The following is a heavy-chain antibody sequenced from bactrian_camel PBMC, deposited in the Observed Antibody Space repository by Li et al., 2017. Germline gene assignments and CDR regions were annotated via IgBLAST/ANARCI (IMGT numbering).Heavy chain of an antibody. D-gene: IGHD3*01. CDR1: GVTDRRHC. CDR3: AKDVSASYMMGYTD. J-gene: IGHJ4*01. Sequence: VQLVESGGGSVQAGGSLRISCTASGVTDRRHCMGWVRQAPGKALEWVSGINYSGGTTNYAQSVKGRFTISRNNPKNTLYLQLDSLKTEDTGMYYCAKDVSASYMMGYTDWGQGTQVTVS. CDR2: INYSGGTT. V-gene: IGHV3S1*01.